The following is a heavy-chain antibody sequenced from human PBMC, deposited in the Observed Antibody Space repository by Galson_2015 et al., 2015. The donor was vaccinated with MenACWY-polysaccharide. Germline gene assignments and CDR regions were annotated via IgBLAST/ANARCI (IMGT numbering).Heavy chain of an antibody. J-gene: IGHJ3*02. CDR2: IQYDGSQK. D-gene: IGHD3-10*02. CDR1: GSTFRGSG. Sequence: SLRLSCAASGSTFRGSGMHWVRQAPGKGLEWMAVIQYDGSQKQYTDSVRGRFSISRDNSKNTLYLEMNSLRAEDTALYFCAREGSRIVFLAFDIWGQGTMVIVSS. CDR3: AREGSRIVFLAFDI. V-gene: IGHV3-33*01.